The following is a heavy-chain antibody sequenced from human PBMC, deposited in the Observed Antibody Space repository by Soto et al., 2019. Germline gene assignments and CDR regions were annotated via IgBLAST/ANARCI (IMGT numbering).Heavy chain of an antibody. J-gene: IGHJ4*02. CDR3: AREDSIIIPAVSDF. V-gene: IGHV3-21*04. Sequence: LSCVVYGFPFNNYGINWVRQAPGKGLEWVSTVSKSDYTYYSDLVKGRFTISRDNAKNTVSLQMNTLRAEDTAVYFCAREDSIIIPAVSDFWGQGTLVTVSS. CDR2: VSKSDYT. CDR1: GFPFNNYG. D-gene: IGHD2-2*01.